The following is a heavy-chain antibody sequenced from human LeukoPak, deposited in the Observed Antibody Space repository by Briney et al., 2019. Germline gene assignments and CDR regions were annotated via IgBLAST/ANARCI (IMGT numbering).Heavy chain of an antibody. CDR3: GRGRSGYFDY. J-gene: IGHJ4*02. CDR1: GGSISSGTYY. CDR2: IYTSGST. V-gene: IGHV4-61*02. D-gene: IGHD3-3*01. Sequence: NASQTLSLXCTVSGGSISSGTYYWSWIRQPAGKGLEWLGRIYTSGSTNYNPSLKSRLTISVDTSKNQFSLRLSSVTAADTAVYYCGRGRSGYFDYWGRGTLVTVSS.